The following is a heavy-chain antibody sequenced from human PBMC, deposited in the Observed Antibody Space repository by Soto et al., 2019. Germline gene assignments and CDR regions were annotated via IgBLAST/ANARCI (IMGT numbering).Heavy chain of an antibody. V-gene: IGHV4-61*01. CDR2: ISYSGSP. J-gene: IGHJ4*02. Sequence: SETLSLTCTVSGGSVSSGSHYWSWIRQPPGKGLEWIAYISYSGSPDYNPSLKSRVSISIDMSKNQISLKLSSVTAADTAVYYCARGPYYYDSSGYYSDYWGQGTLVTVSS. CDR1: GGSVSSGSHY. CDR3: ARGPYYYDSSGYYSDY. D-gene: IGHD3-22*01.